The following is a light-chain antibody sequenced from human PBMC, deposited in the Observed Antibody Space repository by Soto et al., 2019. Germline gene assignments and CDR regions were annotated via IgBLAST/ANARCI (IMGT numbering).Light chain of an antibody. CDR1: QSVGSK. Sequence: EIVMTQSPPTLSVSPGERATLSCRASQSVGSKLAWYQQRPGQAPRLLIYDASNRATGIPARFSGSGSGTEFYLTNSSLESEDFAVYSCQQYGDCQGAFGGGTKVEIK. CDR3: QQYGDCQGA. V-gene: IGKV3D-15*01. J-gene: IGKJ4*01. CDR2: DAS.